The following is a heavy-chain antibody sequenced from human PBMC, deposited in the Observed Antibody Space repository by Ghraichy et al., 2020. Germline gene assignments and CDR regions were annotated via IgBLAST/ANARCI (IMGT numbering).Heavy chain of an antibody. CDR1: GGSVSSGSYY. CDR2: IYYSGST. V-gene: IGHV4-61*01. D-gene: IGHD2-8*02. CDR3: ARESTGDTTGYYYGMDV. Sequence: SETLSLTCTVSGGSVSSGSYYWSWIRQPPGKGLEWIGYIYYSGSTNYNPSLKSRVTISVDTSKNQFSLKLSSVTAADTAVYYCARESTGDTTGYYYGMDVWGQGTTVTVSS. J-gene: IGHJ6*02.